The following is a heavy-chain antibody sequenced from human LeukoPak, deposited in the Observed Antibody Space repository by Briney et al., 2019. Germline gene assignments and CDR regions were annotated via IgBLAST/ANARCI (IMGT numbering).Heavy chain of an antibody. Sequence: GGSLRLSCAVSGFTFSGYWMTWVRQAPGKGLEWVANIREDGNERNYVDSVKGRFIISRDNSRNSLYLQMNSLGPEDTAVYYCTRDRNARATKEDRYDYWGQGTLVTVSS. V-gene: IGHV3-7*01. CDR1: GFTFSGYW. D-gene: IGHD5-12*01. CDR2: IREDGNER. CDR3: TRDRNARATKEDRYDY. J-gene: IGHJ4*02.